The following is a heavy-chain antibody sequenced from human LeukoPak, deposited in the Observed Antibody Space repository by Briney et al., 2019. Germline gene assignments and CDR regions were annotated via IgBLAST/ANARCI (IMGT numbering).Heavy chain of an antibody. CDR1: GYSFTSYW. V-gene: IGHV5-51*01. CDR3: ARKGYYYDSSGYYHSAFDI. J-gene: IGHJ3*02. Sequence: GESLKISCKGSGYSFTSYWIGWVRQMPGKGLEWMGIIYPGDSDTRYSPSFQGQVTISADKSISTAYLQWSSLKASDTAMYYCARKGYYYDSSGYYHSAFDIWGQGTMVTVFS. D-gene: IGHD3-22*01. CDR2: IYPGDSDT.